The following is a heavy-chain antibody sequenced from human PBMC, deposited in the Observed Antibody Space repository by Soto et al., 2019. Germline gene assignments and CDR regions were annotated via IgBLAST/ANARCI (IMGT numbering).Heavy chain of an antibody. CDR2: IHHSGST. V-gene: IGHV4-4*02. CDR1: GGSISGSNW. J-gene: IGHJ3*02. Sequence: QVQLQESCPGLVKPSGTLSLTCAVSGGSISGSNWWTWVRQPPGKGLEWIGEIHHSGSTNYNPSLKSRVTISLDKSKKQFSLKLSSVTAADTAVYYCARAARLASDIWGQGTMVIVSS. CDR3: ARAARLASDI.